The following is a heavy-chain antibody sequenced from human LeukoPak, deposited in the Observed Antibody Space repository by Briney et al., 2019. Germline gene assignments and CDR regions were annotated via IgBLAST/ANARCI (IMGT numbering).Heavy chain of an antibody. CDR3: ARGDPYYYYMDV. V-gene: IGHV3-72*01. D-gene: IGHD2-21*01. CDR2: TRNKANSYTT. J-gene: IGHJ6*03. CDR1: GFTFSDHY. Sequence: GGSLRLPCAASGFTFSDHYMDWVRQAPGKGLEWVGRTRNKANSYTTEYAASVKGRFTISRDDSKNSLYLQMNSLKTEDTAVYYCARGDPYYYYMDVWGKGTTVTVSS.